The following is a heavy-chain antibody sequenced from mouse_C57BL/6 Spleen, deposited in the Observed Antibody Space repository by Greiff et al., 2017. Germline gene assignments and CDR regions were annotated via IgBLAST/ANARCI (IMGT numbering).Heavy chain of an antibody. V-gene: IGHV14-3*01. CDR3: ARSIGNYYGSSPYYYAMDY. D-gene: IGHD1-1*01. CDR1: GFNIKNTY. Sequence: VQLQQSVAELVRPGASVKLSCTASGFNIKNTYMHWVKQRPEQGLEWIGRIDPANGNTKYAPKFQGKATITADTSSNTAYLQLSSLTSEDTAIXYCARSIGNYYGSSPYYYAMDYWCQGTSVPVSS. J-gene: IGHJ4*01. CDR2: IDPANGNT.